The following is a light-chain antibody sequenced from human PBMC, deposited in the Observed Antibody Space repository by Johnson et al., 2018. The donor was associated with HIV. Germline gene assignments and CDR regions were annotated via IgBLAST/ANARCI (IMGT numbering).Light chain of an antibody. CDR2: ENN. CDR3: GTLDSSLNSYV. Sequence: QSVLTQPPSVSAAPGQKVTISCSGSSSNIGNNYVSWYQQLPGTAPKLLIYENNKRPSGIPDRFSGSKSGTSTTLGITGLQTGDEADYYCGTLDSSLNSYVCGTGTKVSVL. V-gene: IGLV1-51*02. CDR1: SSNIGNNY. J-gene: IGLJ1*01.